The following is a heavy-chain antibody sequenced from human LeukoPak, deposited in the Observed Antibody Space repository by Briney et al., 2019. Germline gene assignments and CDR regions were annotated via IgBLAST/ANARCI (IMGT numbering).Heavy chain of an antibody. V-gene: IGHV1-8*01. CDR3: ARVTGTNEYAD. J-gene: IGHJ4*02. Sequence: ASVAVSFKASGYTFTSYDINWVRQATGQGLEWMGWMNPNSGNTGYAQKFQGRVTMTRNTSISTAYMELSSLRSEDTAVYYCARVTGTNEYADWGQGTLVTVSS. CDR1: GYTFTSYD. D-gene: IGHD1-7*01. CDR2: MNPNSGNT.